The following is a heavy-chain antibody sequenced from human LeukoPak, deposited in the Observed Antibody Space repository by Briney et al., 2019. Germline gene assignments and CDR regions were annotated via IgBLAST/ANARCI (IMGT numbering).Heavy chain of an antibody. J-gene: IGHJ4*02. CDR3: ARDGAGMASDF. Sequence: SETLSLTCTVSGGSISSYYWSWIRQPPGKGLEWIGYIYYSGSTNYNPSLKSRVTISVDTSKNQFSLKLSSVTAADTAVYYCARDGAGMASDFWGQGTLVTISS. CDR1: GGSISSYY. V-gene: IGHV4-59*01. D-gene: IGHD6-13*01. CDR2: IYYSGST.